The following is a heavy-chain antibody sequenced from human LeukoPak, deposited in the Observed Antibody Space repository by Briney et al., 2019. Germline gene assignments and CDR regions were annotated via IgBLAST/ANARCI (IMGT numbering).Heavy chain of an antibody. Sequence: GGSLRLSCAASGFTFSSYSMNRVRQAPGKGLEWVSSISSSSSYIYYADSVKGRFTISRDNAKNSLYLQMNSLRAEDTAVYYCARDWAVDTATDWGQGTLVTVSS. CDR2: ISSSSSYI. CDR3: ARDWAVDTATD. D-gene: IGHD5-18*01. CDR1: GFTFSSYS. V-gene: IGHV3-21*01. J-gene: IGHJ4*02.